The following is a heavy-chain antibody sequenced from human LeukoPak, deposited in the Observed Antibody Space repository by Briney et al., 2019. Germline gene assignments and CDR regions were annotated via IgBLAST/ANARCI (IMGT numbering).Heavy chain of an antibody. V-gene: IGHV3-21*01. D-gene: IGHD3-10*01. J-gene: IGHJ6*02. CDR1: GFTFSSYS. Sequence: GGSLRLSCAASGFTFSSYSMNWVRQAPGKGLEWVSSISSSSSYIYYADSVKSRFTISRDNAKNSLYLQMNSLRAEDTAVYYCARGTHGSGPMDVWGQGTTVTVSS. CDR3: ARGTHGSGPMDV. CDR2: ISSSSSYI.